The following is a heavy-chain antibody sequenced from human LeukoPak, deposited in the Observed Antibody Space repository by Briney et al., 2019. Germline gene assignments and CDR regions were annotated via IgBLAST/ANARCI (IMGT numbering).Heavy chain of an antibody. CDR3: ARDKYYDFWSGSKVLGYYGMDV. V-gene: IGHV3-11*04. CDR2: ISSSSSTI. J-gene: IGHJ6*02. Sequence: GGSLRLSCAASGFTFSDYYMSWIRQAPGKGLEWVSYISSSSSTIYYADSVKGRFTISRDNAKNSLYLQMNSLRAEDTAVYYCARDKYYDFWSGSKVLGYYGMDVWGQGTTVTVSS. CDR1: GFTFSDYY. D-gene: IGHD3-3*01.